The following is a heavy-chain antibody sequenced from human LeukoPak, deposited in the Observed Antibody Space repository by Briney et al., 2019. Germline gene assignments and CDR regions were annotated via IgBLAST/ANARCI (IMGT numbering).Heavy chain of an antibody. CDR1: GYTFTSYG. CDR2: ISAYNGNT. Sequence: ASVKVSCKASGYTFTSYGISWVRQAPGQGLEWMGWISAYNGNTNYAQKLQGRVTMTTDTSTSTAYMELRSLRSDDTAVYYCARVSPFGQQLVNFDYWGQGTLVTVSS. D-gene: IGHD6-13*01. J-gene: IGHJ4*02. V-gene: IGHV1-18*01. CDR3: ARVSPFGQQLVNFDY.